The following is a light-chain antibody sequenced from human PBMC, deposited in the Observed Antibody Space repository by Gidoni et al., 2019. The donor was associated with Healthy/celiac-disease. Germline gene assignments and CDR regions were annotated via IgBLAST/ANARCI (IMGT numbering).Light chain of an antibody. J-gene: IGLJ2*01. CDR1: KLGDKY. CDR2: QDS. CDR3: QAWDSSVV. Sequence: SYELTQPPSVSVSPGQTASITCSGDKLGDKYACWYQQKPGQSPVLVIYQDSKRPSGIPERFSGSNSGNTATLTISGTQAMDEADYYCQAWDSSVVFGGGTKLTXL. V-gene: IGLV3-1*01.